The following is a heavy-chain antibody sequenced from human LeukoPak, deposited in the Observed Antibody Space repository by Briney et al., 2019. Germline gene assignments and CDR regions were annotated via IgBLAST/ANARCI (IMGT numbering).Heavy chain of an antibody. Sequence: SETLSLTCTVSGGSISSGSYYWSWIRQPAGKGLEWIGRIYTSGSTNYNPSLKSRVTISVDTSKNQFPLKLSSVTAAGTAVYYCARVWAEGYSDYWGQGTLVTVSS. CDR1: GGSISSGSYY. CDR2: IYTSGST. V-gene: IGHV4-61*02. CDR3: ARVWAEGYSDY. D-gene: IGHD3-16*02. J-gene: IGHJ4*02.